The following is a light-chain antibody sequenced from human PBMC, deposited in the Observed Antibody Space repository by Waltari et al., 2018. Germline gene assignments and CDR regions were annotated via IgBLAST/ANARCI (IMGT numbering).Light chain of an antibody. CDR2: DAS. CDR1: QSVSTY. V-gene: IGKV3-11*01. Sequence: EIVLTQSPDTLSLSPGERATPSCRASQSVSTYLAWYQQKPGQAPRLLIYDASNRATGIPARFSGSGSGTDFTLTISILEPEDFAVYYCQQRSSWPSFGGGTKVEIK. CDR3: QQRSSWPS. J-gene: IGKJ4*01.